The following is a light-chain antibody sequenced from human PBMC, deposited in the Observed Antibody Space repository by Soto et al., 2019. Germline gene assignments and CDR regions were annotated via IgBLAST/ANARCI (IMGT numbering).Light chain of an antibody. J-gene: IGKJ5*01. V-gene: IGKV3-11*01. CDR3: QQRDDWPIT. Sequence: EIVLPHSPASISFSPGDRDTLSCRASQSVDNYLVWYQQKPGQAPRLLIFGASNRATGIPARFSGSGSGTDFTLTINSLEPDDFAVYYCQQRDDWPITFGQGTRLEIK. CDR1: QSVDNY. CDR2: GAS.